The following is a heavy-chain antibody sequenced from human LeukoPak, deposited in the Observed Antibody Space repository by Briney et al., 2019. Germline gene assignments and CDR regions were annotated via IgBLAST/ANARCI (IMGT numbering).Heavy chain of an antibody. CDR3: ARGGGGSYYHLLDY. CDR1: GFAFSSYG. V-gene: IGHV3-30*02. J-gene: IGHJ4*02. Sequence: GGSLRLSCIASGFAFSSYGMHWVRQAPGKGLEWVAFTRYDGANDLYEDSVTGRFTISRDNSRNSLYLQMNSLRAEDTAVYYCARGGGGSYYHLLDYWGQGALVTVSS. D-gene: IGHD1-26*01. CDR2: TRYDGAND.